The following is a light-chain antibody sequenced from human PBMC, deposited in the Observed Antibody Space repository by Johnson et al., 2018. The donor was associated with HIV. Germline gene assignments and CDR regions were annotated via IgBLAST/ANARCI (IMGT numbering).Light chain of an antibody. CDR3: GTWDSTLSAGI. V-gene: IGLV1-51*01. J-gene: IGLJ1*01. CDR1: TSKIGNIY. Sequence: QSVLTQPPSVSAAPGQKVTISCSGSTSKIGNIYVSWYQHLPGAAPKLLIYDSNKRPSGTPDRFSGSKSGTSATLAITGLQTGDEADYYCGTWDSTLSAGIFGTGTKVTVL. CDR2: DSN.